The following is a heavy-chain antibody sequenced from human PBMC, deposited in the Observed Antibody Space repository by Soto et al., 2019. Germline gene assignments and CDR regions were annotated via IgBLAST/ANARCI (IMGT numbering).Heavy chain of an antibody. D-gene: IGHD1-26*01. CDR2: IYPGDSDT. CDR1: AYSFTSSR. J-gene: IGHJ6*02. V-gene: IGHV5-51*01. CDR3: ARYLGATTGYGMDV. Sequence: PGESLKISCKASAYSFTSSRIGWVRQMPGKGPEWMGLIYPGDSDTRYSPSFQGQVTISADKSISTAYLQWSSLKASDTAMYYCARYLGATTGYGMDVWGQGTTVTVSS.